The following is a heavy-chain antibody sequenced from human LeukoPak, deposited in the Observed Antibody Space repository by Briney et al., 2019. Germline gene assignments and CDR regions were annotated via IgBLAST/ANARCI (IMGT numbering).Heavy chain of an antibody. Sequence: GGSLRLSCGASGFTFSSYSMKWVRQAAGKGREWVSSICRSSENIYYADSVKGRFTICRDNAKNSLYLQMDSLRAEDTAVYYCARVSSPVAGTRDPPEYWGQGTLVTVSS. J-gene: IGHJ4*02. D-gene: IGHD6-19*01. CDR1: GFTFSSYS. V-gene: IGHV3-21*01. CDR2: ICRSSENI. CDR3: ARVSSPVAGTRDPPEY.